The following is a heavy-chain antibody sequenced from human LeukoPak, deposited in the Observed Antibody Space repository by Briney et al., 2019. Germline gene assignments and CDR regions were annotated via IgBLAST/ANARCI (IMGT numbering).Heavy chain of an antibody. Sequence: PSETLSLTCTVSGGSISSGSYYWSWIRQPAGKGLEWIGRIYTSGGTNYNPSLKSRVTISVDTSKNQFSLKLSSVTAADTAVYYCARVVPYDFWSGYYPPDAFDIWGQGTMVTVSS. V-gene: IGHV4-61*02. D-gene: IGHD3-3*01. J-gene: IGHJ3*02. CDR1: GGSISSGSYY. CDR2: IYTSGGT. CDR3: ARVVPYDFWSGYYPPDAFDI.